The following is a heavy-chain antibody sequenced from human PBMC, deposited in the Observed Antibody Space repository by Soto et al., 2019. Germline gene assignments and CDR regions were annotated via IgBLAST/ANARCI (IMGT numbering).Heavy chain of an antibody. V-gene: IGHV3-74*01. CDR1: GFTFSSYW. Sequence: PGGSLRLSCAASGFTFSSYWMHWVRQAPGKGLVWVSRINPDGSATNYADSVKGRFTIFRDNAKNTLYLQMNSLRAEDTAVYYCASRSATVLSLTYWGPGTQVTVSS. J-gene: IGHJ4*02. CDR2: INPDGSAT. D-gene: IGHD2-8*01. CDR3: ASRSATVLSLTY.